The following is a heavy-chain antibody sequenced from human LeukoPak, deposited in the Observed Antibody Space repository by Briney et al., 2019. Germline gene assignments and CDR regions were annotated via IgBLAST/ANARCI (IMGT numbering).Heavy chain of an antibody. CDR2: ISYDGSNK. D-gene: IGHD2-2*02. J-gene: IGHJ3*02. Sequence: GGSLRLSCAASGFTFSSYGMHWVRQAPGKGLEWVAVISYDGSNKYYADSVKGRFTISRDNSKNTLYLQMNSLRAEDTAVYYCAKIALRGPYTSGAFDIWGQGTMVTVSS. V-gene: IGHV3-30*18. CDR3: AKIALRGPYTSGAFDI. CDR1: GFTFSSYG.